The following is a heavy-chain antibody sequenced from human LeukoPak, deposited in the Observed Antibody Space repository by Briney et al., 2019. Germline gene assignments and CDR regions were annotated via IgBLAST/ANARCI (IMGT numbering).Heavy chain of an antibody. V-gene: IGHV3-23*01. J-gene: IGHJ5*01. CDR3: AKSPGDFPPYFDRWFDS. D-gene: IGHD7-27*01. CDR1: GFSFSNYV. Sequence: PGGSLRLSCAASGFSFSNYVMSWVRQAPGKGLECVSGISGSGGATYYADSVNGRFTISRDNPKNTLYLQLNSLRAEDTALYYCAKSPGDFPPYFDRWFDSWGQGTLVTVSS. CDR2: ISGSGGAT.